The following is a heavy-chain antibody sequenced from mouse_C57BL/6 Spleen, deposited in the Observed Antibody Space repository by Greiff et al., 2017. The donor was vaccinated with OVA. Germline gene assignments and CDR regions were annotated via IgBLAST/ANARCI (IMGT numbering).Heavy chain of an antibody. Sequence: EVMLVESGGVLVQPGGSMKLSCVASGFTFSNYWMNWVRQSPEKGLEWVAQIRLKSDNYATHYAESVKGRFTISRDDSKSSVYLQMNNLRAEDTGIYYCTGGYFDVWGTGTTVTVSS. CDR3: TGGYFDV. CDR1: GFTFSNYW. CDR2: IRLKSDNYAT. J-gene: IGHJ1*03. V-gene: IGHV6-3*01.